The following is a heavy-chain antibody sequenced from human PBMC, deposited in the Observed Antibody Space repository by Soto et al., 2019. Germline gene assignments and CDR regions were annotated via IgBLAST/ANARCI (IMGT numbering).Heavy chain of an antibody. D-gene: IGHD2-15*01. CDR2: IYWDDDT. CDR1: GFSLSTSGVG. J-gene: IGHJ6*02. Sequence: QITLKESGPTLVKPTQTLTLTCTVSGFSLSTSGVGVNWIRQPPGKALEWLALIYWDDDTRYSSSLKSRLSITKDTSKNQVVLTMTNMDPVDTATYYCADYSGSRGGMDVWGQGTTVTVSS. CDR3: ADYSGSRGGMDV. V-gene: IGHV2-5*02.